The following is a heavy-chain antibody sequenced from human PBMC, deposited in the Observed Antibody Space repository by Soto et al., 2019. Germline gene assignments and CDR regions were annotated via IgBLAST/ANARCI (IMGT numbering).Heavy chain of an antibody. D-gene: IGHD5-18*01. CDR2: VYYSGTT. Sequence: SETLSLTCTVSGGTVSSGSHYWSWIRQPPGKGLEWIGYVYYSGTTNYNPSLKSRVTISVDTSRNQFSLKLSSVTAADTAVYYCARDYRGYTTGYAFDIWGQGTMVTVSS. V-gene: IGHV4-61*01. CDR1: GGTVSSGSHY. CDR3: ARDYRGYTTGYAFDI. J-gene: IGHJ3*02.